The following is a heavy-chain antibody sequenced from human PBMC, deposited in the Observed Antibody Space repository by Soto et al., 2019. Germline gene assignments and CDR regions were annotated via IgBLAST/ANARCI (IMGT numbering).Heavy chain of an antibody. D-gene: IGHD6-19*01. V-gene: IGHV3-48*02. CDR3: ARSVAGHFDY. J-gene: IGHJ4*02. CDR2: ITSDTATI. CDR1: GFTFNIYS. Sequence: EVQLVESGGGLVQPGGSLRLSCAASGFTFNIYSMNWVRQSPGKGLEWVSYITSDTATIHYADSVRGRFTISRANAKNSLYLKMNSLRDGDPAAYYCARSVAGHFDYWGLGTLVAVSS.